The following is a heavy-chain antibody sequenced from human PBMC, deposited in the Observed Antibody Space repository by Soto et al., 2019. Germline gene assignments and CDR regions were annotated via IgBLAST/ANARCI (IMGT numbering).Heavy chain of an antibody. CDR2: VSSDGGIT. CDR1: GFAFSNFG. D-gene: IGHD2-21*01. J-gene: IGHJ4*02. V-gene: IGHV3-30*18. Sequence: QVQLVESGGGVVQPGRSLRLSCAASGFAFSNFGMSWVRQAPGKGLEWVAVVSSDGGITHYADSVRGRFTISRDNSKNTIYLQMNSLRAEDTAVYYCAKEMVVNPFASWGQGTLVTVSS. CDR3: AKEMVVNPFAS.